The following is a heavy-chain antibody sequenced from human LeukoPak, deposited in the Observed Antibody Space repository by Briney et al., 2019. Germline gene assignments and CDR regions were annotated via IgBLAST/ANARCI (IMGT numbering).Heavy chain of an antibody. Sequence: SETLSLTCTVSGGSISSYYWSWIRQPPGKGLEWIGYICYSGSTNYNPSLKSRVTISVDTSKNQFSLKLSSVTAADTAVYYCARRGVMSAAGYFDYWGQGTLVTVSS. CDR2: ICYSGST. J-gene: IGHJ4*02. V-gene: IGHV4-59*01. CDR1: GGSISSYY. D-gene: IGHD6-13*01. CDR3: ARRGVMSAAGYFDY.